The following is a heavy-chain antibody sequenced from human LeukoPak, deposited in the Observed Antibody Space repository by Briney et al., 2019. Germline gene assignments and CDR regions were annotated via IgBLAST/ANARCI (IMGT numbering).Heavy chain of an antibody. CDR3: ARHYGP. CDR2: IYYSGNT. V-gene: IGHV4-59*08. J-gene: IGHJ4*02. CDR1: GGSISNYY. Sequence: SETLSLTCTVSGGSISNYYWSWIRQSPGKGLEWIGKIYYSGNTNYNPSLKSRVTISVDTSKNQFSLKLNSVTATDTAVYYCARHYGPWGQGTLVTVSS. D-gene: IGHD3-10*01.